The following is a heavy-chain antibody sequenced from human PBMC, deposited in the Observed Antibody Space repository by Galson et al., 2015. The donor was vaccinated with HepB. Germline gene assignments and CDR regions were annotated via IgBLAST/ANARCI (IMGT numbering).Heavy chain of an antibody. D-gene: IGHD3-22*01. J-gene: IGHJ3*02. CDR1: GFTFSSYS. CDR2: ISSSSRTI. Sequence: SLRLSCATSGFTFSSYSMNWVRQAPGKGLEWVSYISSSSRTIYYADSVKGRFTISRDNAKNSLYLQMNSLRDEDTAVYYCASPYYYDSSGRGRAFDIWGQGTMVTVSS. CDR3: ASPYYYDSSGRGRAFDI. V-gene: IGHV3-48*02.